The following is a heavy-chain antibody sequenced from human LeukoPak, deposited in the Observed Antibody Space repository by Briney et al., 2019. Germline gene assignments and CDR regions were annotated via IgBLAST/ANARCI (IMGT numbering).Heavy chain of an antibody. D-gene: IGHD2/OR15-2a*01. Sequence: GGSLRLSCAASGFTFSSYWMSWVRQAPGKGLEWVANIKQDGSEKYYVDSVKGRFTISRDNAKNSLYLQMNSQRAEDTAVYYCARDISHDAFDIWGQGTMVTVSS. CDR3: ARDISHDAFDI. J-gene: IGHJ3*02. CDR1: GFTFSSYW. CDR2: IKQDGSEK. V-gene: IGHV3-7*03.